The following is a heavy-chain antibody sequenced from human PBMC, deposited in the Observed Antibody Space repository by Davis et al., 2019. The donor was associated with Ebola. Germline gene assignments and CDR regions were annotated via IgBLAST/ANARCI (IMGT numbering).Heavy chain of an antibody. V-gene: IGHV1-69*13. D-gene: IGHD3-9*01. CDR3: ARDFDGGNYYFDY. CDR1: GGSFSSHP. Sequence: SVKVSCKPSGGSFSSHPISWVRQAPRQGLEWMGGIIPIFDTPHCAQKFQGRITITADASTSTAYMELSSLRSEDTATYFCARDFDGGNYYFDYWGPGTPVTVSS. J-gene: IGHJ4*02. CDR2: IIPIFDTP.